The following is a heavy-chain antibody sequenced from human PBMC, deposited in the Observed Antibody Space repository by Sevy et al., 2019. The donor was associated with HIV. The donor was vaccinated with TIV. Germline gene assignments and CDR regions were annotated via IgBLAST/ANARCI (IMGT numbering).Heavy chain of an antibody. D-gene: IGHD3-22*01. V-gene: IGHV1-24*01. J-gene: IGHJ4*02. Sequence: ASVKVSCKVSGYTLTELSMHWVRQAPGKGLEWMGSFDPGDGETLYAQNFQGRVTMTEDTSTDTAYMALSSLRSEDTAISYCATTKDYYDSSGSPFDSWGQGSLVTVSS. CDR1: GYTLTELS. CDR3: ATTKDYYDSSGSPFDS. CDR2: FDPGDGET.